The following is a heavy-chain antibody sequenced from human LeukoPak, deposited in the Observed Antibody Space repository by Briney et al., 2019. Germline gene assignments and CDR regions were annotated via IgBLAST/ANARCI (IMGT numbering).Heavy chain of an antibody. CDR1: GGSFSGYY. CDR2: INHSGST. D-gene: IGHD2-15*01. J-gene: IGHJ3*02. Sequence: SETLSLTCAVYGGSFSGYYWSWIRQPPGKGLEWIGEINHSGSTNYNPSLKSRVTISVDTSKNQFSLKLSSVTAADTAVYYCAGVCSFDAFDIWGQGTMVTVSS. CDR3: AGVCSFDAFDI. V-gene: IGHV4-34*01.